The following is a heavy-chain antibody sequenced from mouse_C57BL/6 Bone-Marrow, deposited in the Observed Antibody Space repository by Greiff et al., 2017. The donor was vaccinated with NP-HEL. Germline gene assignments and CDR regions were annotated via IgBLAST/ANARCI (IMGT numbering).Heavy chain of an antibody. CDR3: ARGGNYFFDY. V-gene: IGHV1-69*01. J-gene: IGHJ2*01. CDR1: GYTFTSYW. Sequence: QVQLQQPGAELVMPGASVKLSCKASGYTFTSYWMHWVKPSPGQGLEWIGEIDPSASYTNYNQPFKGKSTFTVDKSSSTAYMQLSSLTSEDSAVYYCARGGNYFFDYWGQGTTLTVSS. D-gene: IGHD2-1*01. CDR2: IDPSASYT.